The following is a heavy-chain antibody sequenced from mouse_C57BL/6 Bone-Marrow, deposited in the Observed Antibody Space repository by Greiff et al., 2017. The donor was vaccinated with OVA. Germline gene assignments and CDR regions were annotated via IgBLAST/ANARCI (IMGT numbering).Heavy chain of an antibody. J-gene: IGHJ1*03. V-gene: IGHV5-17*01. CDR2: ISSGSSTI. CDR1: GFTFSDYG. D-gene: IGHD1-1*01. Sequence: EVKLMESGGGLVKPGGSLKLSCAASGFTFSDYGMHWVRQAPEKGLEWVAYISSGSSTIYYADTVKGRFTISRDNAKNTLFLQMTSLRSEDTAMYYCARQASTVDFDVWGTGTTVTVSS. CDR3: ARQASTVDFDV.